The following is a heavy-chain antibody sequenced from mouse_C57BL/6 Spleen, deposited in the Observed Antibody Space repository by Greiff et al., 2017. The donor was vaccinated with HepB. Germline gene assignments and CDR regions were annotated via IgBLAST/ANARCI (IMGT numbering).Heavy chain of an antibody. Sequence: QVQLKESGAELVRPGASVTLSCKASGYTFTDYEMHWVKQTPVHGLEWIGAIDPETGGTAYNQKFKGKAILTADKSSSTAYMELRSLTSEDSAVYYCTRGGLDYYSNFHYAMDYWGQGTSVTVSS. V-gene: IGHV1-15*01. CDR3: TRGGLDYYSNFHYAMDY. D-gene: IGHD2-5*01. J-gene: IGHJ4*01. CDR1: GYTFTDYE. CDR2: IDPETGGT.